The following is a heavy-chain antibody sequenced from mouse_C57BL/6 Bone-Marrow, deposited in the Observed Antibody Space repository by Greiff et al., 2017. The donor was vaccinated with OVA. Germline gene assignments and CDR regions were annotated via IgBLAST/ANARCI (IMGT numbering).Heavy chain of an antibody. CDR3: ARDITTGVAVYWYFDV. CDR2: IYPRSGNT. J-gene: IGHJ1*03. D-gene: IGHD1-1*01. CDR1: GYTFTSYG. V-gene: IGHV1-81*01. Sequence: QVQLQQSGAELARPGASVKLSCKASGYTFTSYGISWVKQRTGQGLEWIGEIYPRSGNTYYNEKFKGKATLTADKSSSTAYMELRSLTSEDSAVYFCARDITTGVAVYWYFDVWGTGTTVTVSS.